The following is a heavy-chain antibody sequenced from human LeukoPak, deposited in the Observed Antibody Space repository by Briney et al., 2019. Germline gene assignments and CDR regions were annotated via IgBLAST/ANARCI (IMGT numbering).Heavy chain of an antibody. J-gene: IGHJ5*02. D-gene: IGHD3-9*01. CDR2: IYPSGGST. Sequence: ASXXVXCKASGYTFTSYYMHWVRQAPGQGLEWMGMIYPSGGSTSYAQKFQGRVTMTRDTSTSTVYMEMSSLRSEDTAVYYCTRLYDISNSWFDPWGQGTLVTVSS. CDR3: TRLYDISNSWFDP. V-gene: IGHV1-46*03. CDR1: GYTFTSYY.